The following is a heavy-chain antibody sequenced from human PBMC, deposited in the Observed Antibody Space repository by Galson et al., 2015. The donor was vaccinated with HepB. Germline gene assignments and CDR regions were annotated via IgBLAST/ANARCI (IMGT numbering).Heavy chain of an antibody. CDR2: ISAYNGNT. CDR1: GYTFTSYG. J-gene: IGHJ4*02. Sequence: SVKVSCKASGYTFTSYGISWVRQAPGQGLEWMGWISAYNGNTNYAQKLQGRVTMTTDTSTSTAYMELRSLRSDDTAVYYCASSYSGSSSWLADYWGQGTLVTVSS. V-gene: IGHV1-18*01. D-gene: IGHD6-13*01. CDR3: ASSYSGSSSWLADY.